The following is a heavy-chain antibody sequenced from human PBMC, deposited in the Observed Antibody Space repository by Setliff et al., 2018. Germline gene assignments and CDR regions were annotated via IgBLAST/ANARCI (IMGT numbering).Heavy chain of an antibody. V-gene: IGHV3-35*01. CDR1: GFSFSSYG. Sequence: GGSLRLSCAAPGFSFSSYGMHWVRQAPGKGLEWVSGVSWNGSRTHYADSVKGRFIISRDNSRNFLYQQMNSLRPEDMAVYYCVGGGRGSSTSCYGYYFDYWGQGTLVTVSS. D-gene: IGHD2-2*01. J-gene: IGHJ4*02. CDR3: VGGGRGSSTSCYGYYFDY. CDR2: VSWNGSRT.